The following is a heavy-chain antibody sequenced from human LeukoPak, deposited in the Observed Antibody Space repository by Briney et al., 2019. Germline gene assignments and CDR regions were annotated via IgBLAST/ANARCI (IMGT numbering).Heavy chain of an antibody. J-gene: IGHJ6*02. D-gene: IGHD3-10*01. V-gene: IGHV1-3*01. CDR1: GYTFTSYA. CDR3: ARVPKGGIGESTIGYYYGMDV. Sequence: ASVNVSCKASGYTFTSYAMHWVRQAPGQRLEWMGWINAGNGNTKYSQKFQGRVTITRDTSASTAYMELSSLRSEDTAVYYCARVPKGGIGESTIGYYYGMDVWGQGTTVTVSS. CDR2: INAGNGNT.